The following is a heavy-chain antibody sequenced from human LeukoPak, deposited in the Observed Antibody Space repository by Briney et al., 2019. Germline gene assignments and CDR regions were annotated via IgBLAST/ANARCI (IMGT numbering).Heavy chain of an antibody. Sequence: GGSLRLSCADSGFRFTNAWLTWVRQAPGKGLEWVGRIKSKGDSETTDYAAPVKGRFIMSRDDSKATLYLQMNFLITEDTAVYYCVTDLGLTMIRGVLVSWGQGTLVTVSS. D-gene: IGHD3-10*01. CDR3: VTDLGLTMIRGVLVS. V-gene: IGHV3-15*01. J-gene: IGHJ4*02. CDR2: IKSKGDSETT. CDR1: GFRFTNAW.